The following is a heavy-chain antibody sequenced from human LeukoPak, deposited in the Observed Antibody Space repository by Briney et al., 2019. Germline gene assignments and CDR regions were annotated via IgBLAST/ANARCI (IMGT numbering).Heavy chain of an antibody. D-gene: IGHD3-10*01. J-gene: IGHJ4*02. CDR3: ARVDPDGSGSYPLDY. V-gene: IGHV4-4*02. CDR1: GGSISSSNW. Sequence: PSETLSLTCAVSGGSISSSNWWSWVRQPPGKGLEWIGEIYHSGSTNNNPSLKSRVTISVDKSKNQFSLKPSSVTAADTAVYYCARVDPDGSGSYPLDYWGQGTLVTVSS. CDR2: IYHSGST.